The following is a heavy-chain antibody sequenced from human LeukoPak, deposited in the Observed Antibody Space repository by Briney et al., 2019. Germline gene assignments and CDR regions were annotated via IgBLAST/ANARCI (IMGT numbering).Heavy chain of an antibody. D-gene: IGHD3-9*01. CDR2: TYYRSKWYN. Sequence: SQTLSLTCAISGDSVPSNSAAWNWIRQSPSRGLEWLGRTYYRSKWYNDYAVSVKSRITINPDTSKNQFSLQLNSVTPEDTAVYYCARWDYDILTGYYSFDYWGQGTLVTVSS. CDR1: GDSVPSNSAA. J-gene: IGHJ4*02. V-gene: IGHV6-1*01. CDR3: ARWDYDILTGYYSFDY.